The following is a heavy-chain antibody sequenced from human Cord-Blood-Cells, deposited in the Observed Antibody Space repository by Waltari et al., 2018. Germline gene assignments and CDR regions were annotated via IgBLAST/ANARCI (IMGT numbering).Heavy chain of an antibody. CDR3: ASGRSSSSPAYNWFDP. J-gene: IGHJ5*02. Sequence: QVQLVQSGAEVKKPGSSVKVSCKASGGTFSSYAISWVRQAPGQWLEWMGGIIPIFGTANYAQKFQGRVTITADESTSTAYMELSSLRSEDTAVYYCASGRSSSSPAYNWFDPWGQGTLVTVSS. CDR1: GGTFSSYA. V-gene: IGHV1-69*01. D-gene: IGHD6-6*01. CDR2: IIPIFGTA.